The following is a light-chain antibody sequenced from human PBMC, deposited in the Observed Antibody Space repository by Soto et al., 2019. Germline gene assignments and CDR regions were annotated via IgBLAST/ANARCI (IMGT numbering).Light chain of an antibody. CDR1: QSIRSY. Sequence: ELEMTQSPATLSVSPGARATLSCRASQSIRSYLAWYQQKPGQAPRLLIYDAYSRASGIPARFSGTESGTEFTLTISSLQSEDSAVYYCQQYSDWPLSFGQGTKVDIK. CDR3: QQYSDWPLS. J-gene: IGKJ1*01. CDR2: DAY. V-gene: IGKV3-15*01.